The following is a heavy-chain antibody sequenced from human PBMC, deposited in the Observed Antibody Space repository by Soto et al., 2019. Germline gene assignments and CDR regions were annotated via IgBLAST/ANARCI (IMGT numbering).Heavy chain of an antibody. CDR1: GYTFTSYG. J-gene: IGHJ5*02. Sequence: ASVKVSCKASGYTFTSYGISWVRQAPGQGLEWMGWISAYNGNTNYAQKLQGRVTMTTDTSTSTAYMELRSLRSDDTAVYYCARDLPQYFDWLLPNWFDPWGQGTLVTVSS. CDR3: ARDLPQYFDWLLPNWFDP. V-gene: IGHV1-18*04. D-gene: IGHD3-9*01. CDR2: ISAYNGNT.